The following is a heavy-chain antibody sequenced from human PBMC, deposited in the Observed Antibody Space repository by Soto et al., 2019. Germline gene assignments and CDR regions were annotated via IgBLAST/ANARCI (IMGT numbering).Heavy chain of an antibody. J-gene: IGHJ6*04. V-gene: IGHV4-59*01. CDR3: ARESSRSRVNFYYYEMDV. D-gene: IGHD3-10*01. CDR2: IYYSGST. Sequence: SETLSLTCTVSGGSISSYYWSWIRQPPGKGLEWIGYIYYSGSTNYNPSLKSRVTISVDTSKNQFSLKLSSVTAADTAVYYCARESSRSRVNFYYYEMDVWGKGTTVTVSS. CDR1: GGSISSYY.